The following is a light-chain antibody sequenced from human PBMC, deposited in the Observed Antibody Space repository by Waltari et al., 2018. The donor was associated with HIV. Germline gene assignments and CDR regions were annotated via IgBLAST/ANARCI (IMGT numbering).Light chain of an antibody. CDR1: ELQKQI. V-gene: IGLV3-10*01. Sequence: SYDLHPPPSFSVSPGQTARIPCFEDELQKQIAYCYQQKAGQAPALVIYEDGKRPSGIPESFCGSSSRTVATVTISRAEVEDEADYYYYSTDSGGSHWVFGAGTKVTVL. CDR2: EDG. J-gene: IGLJ1*01. CDR3: YSTDSGGSHWV.